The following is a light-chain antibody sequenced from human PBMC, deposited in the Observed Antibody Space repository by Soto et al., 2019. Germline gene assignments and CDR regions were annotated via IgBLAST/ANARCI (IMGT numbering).Light chain of an antibody. J-gene: IGKJ2*01. V-gene: IGKV1-5*03. CDR2: KAS. CDR3: QQYDSYPIT. CDR1: QNINTW. Sequence: DIQMTQSPSTLSASVGDRVTITCRASQNINTWLAWYQQKPGKAPTLLLFKASTLESGVPSRFSGSGSGTEYTLTVSSLQPDDFATYYCQQYDSYPITFGQGTKLEIE.